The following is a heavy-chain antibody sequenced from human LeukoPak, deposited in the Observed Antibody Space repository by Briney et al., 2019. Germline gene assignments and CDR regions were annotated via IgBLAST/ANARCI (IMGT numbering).Heavy chain of an antibody. J-gene: IGHJ6*02. CDR3: ARDLVGASYGYDYYYGMDV. CDR2: IWYDGSNK. CDR1: GFTFSSYG. D-gene: IGHD5-18*01. Sequence: SGGSLRLSCAASGFTFSSYGMHWVRQAPGKGLEWVAVIWYDGSNKYYADSVKGRFTISRDNSKNTLYLQMNSLRAEDTAVYYCARDLVGASYGYDYYYGMDVWGQGTTVTVSS. V-gene: IGHV3-33*01.